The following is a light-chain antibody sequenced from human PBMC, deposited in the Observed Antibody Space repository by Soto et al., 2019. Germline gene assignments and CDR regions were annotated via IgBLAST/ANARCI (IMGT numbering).Light chain of an antibody. J-gene: IGKJ1*01. CDR2: DES. Sequence: EIVLTQSPGTLSLSPGERATLSCRASQSVSTNSLAWYQQKAGQAPRLLIYDESNRATGIPDRFSGSGSGTDFTLTISRLEPEDFAVYYCQHYRDASTFGQGTKVE. CDR3: QHYRDAST. V-gene: IGKV3-20*01. CDR1: QSVSTNS.